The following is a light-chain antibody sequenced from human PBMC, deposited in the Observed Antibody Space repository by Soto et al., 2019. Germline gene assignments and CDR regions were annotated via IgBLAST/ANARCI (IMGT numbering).Light chain of an antibody. Sequence: AIQMTQSPSSLSASVGDRVTITCRASQGIRNDLGWYQQKPGKAPKVLIYAASSLKSGVPSRFSGSGSGTDFTLIISSLQPEDFATYYCLQDYNYPWTFGQGTKVEIK. CDR3: LQDYNYPWT. J-gene: IGKJ1*01. CDR2: AAS. V-gene: IGKV1-6*01. CDR1: QGIRND.